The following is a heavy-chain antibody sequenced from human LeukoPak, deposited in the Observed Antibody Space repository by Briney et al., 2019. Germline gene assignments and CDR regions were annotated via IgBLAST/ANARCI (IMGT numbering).Heavy chain of an antibody. Sequence: GASLRLSCAASGFTFSSYAMSWVRQAPGKGLEWVSAISGSGGSTYYADSVKGRFTISRDNSKNTLYLQMNSLRAEDTAVYYCAKDAFYCSSTSCYAFDYWGQGTLATVSS. CDR1: GFTFSSYA. CDR2: ISGSGGST. D-gene: IGHD2-2*01. V-gene: IGHV3-23*01. CDR3: AKDAFYCSSTSCYAFDY. J-gene: IGHJ4*02.